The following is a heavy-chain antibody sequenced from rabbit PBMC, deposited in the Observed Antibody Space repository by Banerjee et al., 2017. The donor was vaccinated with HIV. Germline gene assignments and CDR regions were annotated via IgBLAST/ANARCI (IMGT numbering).Heavy chain of an antibody. CDR1: GFSFSSSYY. D-gene: IGHD8-1*01. CDR3: ARYAGSSYYNL. CDR2: IYANSSGNT. J-gene: IGHJ4*01. V-gene: IGHV1S40*01. Sequence: QSLEESGGDLVKPGASLTLTCTASGFSFSSSYYMCWVRQAPGKGLEWIACIYANSSGNTYYASWAKGRFTISKTSSTTVTLQMTSLTAADTATYFCARYAGSSYYNLWGPGTLVTVS.